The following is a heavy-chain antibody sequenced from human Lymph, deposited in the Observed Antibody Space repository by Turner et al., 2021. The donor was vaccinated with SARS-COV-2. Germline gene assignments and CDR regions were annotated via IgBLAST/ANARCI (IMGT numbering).Heavy chain of an antibody. J-gene: IGHJ4*02. D-gene: IGHD6-19*01. CDR1: GGSISSSFYY. CDR3: ARGSPQGWYVPPFDY. Sequence: QLQLQESGPGLVKPSETLSLTCTVSGGSISSSFYYWGWIRQPPGKGLEWIGSIYYSGSTYYNPSLKSRVTISVDTSKNQFSLKLSSVTATDTAVFYCARGSPQGWYVPPFDYWGQGTLVTVSS. CDR2: IYYSGST. V-gene: IGHV4-39*01.